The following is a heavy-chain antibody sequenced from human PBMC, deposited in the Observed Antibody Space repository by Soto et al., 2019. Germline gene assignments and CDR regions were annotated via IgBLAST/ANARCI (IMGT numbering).Heavy chain of an antibody. J-gene: IGHJ4*01. Sequence: PGGSLRLSCAGSGLTFSAYNIYWVRQAPGKGLEWVSSISSTGTYVHYAASLKGRFTISRDNANSSVFLQMDNLSAEDTAVYYCARQLYFGELSLGFWGHGTLVTVS. D-gene: IGHD3-10*01. CDR2: ISSTGTYV. CDR3: ARQLYFGELSLGF. CDR1: GLTFSAYN. V-gene: IGHV3-21*01.